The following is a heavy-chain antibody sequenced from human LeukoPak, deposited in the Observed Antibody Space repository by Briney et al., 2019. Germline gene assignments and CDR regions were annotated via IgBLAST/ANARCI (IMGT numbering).Heavy chain of an antibody. D-gene: IGHD2-15*01. CDR1: GGSFSGYY. CDR3: ARGTLGGYFQH. Sequence: SETPSLTCAVYGGSFSGYYWSWIRQPPGKGLEWIGEINHSGSTNYNPSLKSRVTISVDTSKNQFSLKLSSVTAADTAVYYCARGTLGGYFQHWGQGTLVTVSS. V-gene: IGHV4-34*01. J-gene: IGHJ1*01. CDR2: INHSGST.